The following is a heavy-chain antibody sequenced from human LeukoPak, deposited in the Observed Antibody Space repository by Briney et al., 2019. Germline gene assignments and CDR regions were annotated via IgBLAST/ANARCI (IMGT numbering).Heavy chain of an antibody. CDR3: ARDRWLQLPFDY. CDR1: GFSFSTYS. J-gene: IGHJ4*02. CDR2: ISSSSGTI. Sequence: GGSLRLSCAASGFSFSTYSMNWVRQAPGKGREWVSHISSSSGTIYYADSVKGRFTTSRDNAKNSLYLQMNSLRDEDTAVYYCARDRWLQLPFDYWGQGILVTVSS. V-gene: IGHV3-48*02. D-gene: IGHD5-24*01.